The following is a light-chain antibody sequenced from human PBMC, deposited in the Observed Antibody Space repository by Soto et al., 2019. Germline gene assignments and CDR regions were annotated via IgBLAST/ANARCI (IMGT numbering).Light chain of an antibody. J-gene: IGKJ1*01. CDR1: QSISSS. V-gene: IGKV1-39*01. CDR2: AAS. CDR3: QQSYRTPRT. Sequence: DIQMTQSPSSLSASVRDRVTITCRASQSISSSLNWYQQKPGKAPKLLIYAASSLQSGVPSTFSSTDTETDFPLTNSSLQPEGFATYYGQQSYRTPRTFGQGTKVEIK.